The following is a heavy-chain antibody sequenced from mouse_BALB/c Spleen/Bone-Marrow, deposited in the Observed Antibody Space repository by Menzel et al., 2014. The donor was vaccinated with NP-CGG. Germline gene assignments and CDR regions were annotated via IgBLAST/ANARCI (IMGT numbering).Heavy chain of an antibody. D-gene: IGHD1-1*01. CDR1: GFTFSSYG. J-gene: IGHJ4*01. V-gene: IGHV5-6*01. CDR3: ASTITTVVAEDAMDY. Sequence: EVMLVESGGDLVKPGGSLKLSCAASGFTFSSYGMSWVRQTPGKRLEWVATISSGGSYTYYPDSVKGRFTISRDNAKNTLYLQRSSLKSEDTAMYYCASTITTVVAEDAMDYWGQGTSVTVSS. CDR2: ISSGGSYT.